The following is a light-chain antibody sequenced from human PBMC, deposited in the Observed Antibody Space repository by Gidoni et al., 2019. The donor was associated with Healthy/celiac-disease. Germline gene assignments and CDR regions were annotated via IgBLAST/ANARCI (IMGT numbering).Light chain of an antibody. CDR3: GTWDSSLSAVV. CDR2: ENN. V-gene: IGLV1-51*02. Sequence: SVLTQPPSVSAAPGQKVTISCSGSSSNIGNNYVSWYQQLPGTAPKLLIYENNKRPSGIPDRFSGSKSGTSATLGITGLQTGDEADYYCGTWDSSLSAVVFGGGTKLTVL. CDR1: SSNIGNNY. J-gene: IGLJ2*01.